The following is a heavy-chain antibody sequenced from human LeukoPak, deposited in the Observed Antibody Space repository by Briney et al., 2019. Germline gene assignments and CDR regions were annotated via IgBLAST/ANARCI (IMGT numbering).Heavy chain of an antibody. CDR1: GFTFSHYS. D-gene: IGHD1-20*01. CDR3: DGLTGRTDGTLDH. V-gene: IGHV3-30-3*01. Sequence: GGSLRLSCVASGFTFSHYSLHWVRQAPGRGLEWVTLILYDGSKKYYTDSVRGRFTISRDDSKNTLYLQMNSLRPEDTAIYARDGLTGRTDGTLDHWGQGTLVTVSS. CDR2: ILYDGSKK. J-gene: IGHJ4*02.